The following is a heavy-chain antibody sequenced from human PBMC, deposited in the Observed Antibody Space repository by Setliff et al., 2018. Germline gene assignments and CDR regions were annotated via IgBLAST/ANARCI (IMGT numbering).Heavy chain of an antibody. CDR3: ARIKSNWNSNEHSNWFDP. V-gene: IGHV1-18*01. D-gene: IGHD1-7*01. Sequence: ASVKVSCKASGYTFTKYGINWVRQAPGQGLEWMGRISTYNGDTNYAQKIQGRVIMTTDTSTNTAHMELRSLSSDDTAMYYCARIKSNWNSNEHSNWFDPWGQGTLVTVSS. CDR2: ISTYNGDT. CDR1: GYTFTKYG. J-gene: IGHJ5*02.